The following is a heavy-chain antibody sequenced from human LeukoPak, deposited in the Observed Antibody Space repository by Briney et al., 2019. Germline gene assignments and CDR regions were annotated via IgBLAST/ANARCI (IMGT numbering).Heavy chain of an antibody. CDR2: IIPIFGTA. V-gene: IGHV1-69*06. CDR1: GRTFSSYA. D-gene: IGHD5-24*01. J-gene: IGHJ3*02. CDR3: ARVRRWLQGNDAFDI. Sequence: ASVKVSCKASGRTFSSYAISWVRQAPGQGLEWMGGIIPIFGTANYAQKFQGRVTITADKSTSTAYMELSSLRSEDTAVYYCARVRRWLQGNDAFDIWGQGTMVTVSS.